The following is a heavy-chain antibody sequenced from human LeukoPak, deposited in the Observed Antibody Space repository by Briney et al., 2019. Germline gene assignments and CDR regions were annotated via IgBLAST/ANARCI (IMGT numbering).Heavy chain of an antibody. Sequence: GRSQRLSCAASGFTFSSYGMHWVRQAPGKGLEWLAVIWYDGSNIYYADPVKGRFAISRDNSKNTLYLQINSLRAEDTAVYYCARARNGSDTSSFSALDYWGQGTLVTVSS. D-gene: IGHD3-22*01. CDR3: ARARNGSDTSSFSALDY. J-gene: IGHJ4*02. CDR2: IWYDGSNI. CDR1: GFTFSSYG. V-gene: IGHV3-33*01.